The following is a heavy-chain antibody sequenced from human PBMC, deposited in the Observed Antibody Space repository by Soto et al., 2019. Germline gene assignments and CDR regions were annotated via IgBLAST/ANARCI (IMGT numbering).Heavy chain of an antibody. J-gene: IGHJ6*02. Sequence: QVQLVQSGAEVKKPGSSVKVSCKASGGTFSSYAISWVRQAPGQGLEWMGGIIPIFGPANYAQKFQGRVTITADESTSTAYMELSSLRSEDTAVYYCARESGIAAAGTEYYGMDVWGQGTTVTVSS. CDR3: ARESGIAAAGTEYYGMDV. CDR2: IIPIFGPA. D-gene: IGHD6-13*01. V-gene: IGHV1-69*01. CDR1: GGTFSSYA.